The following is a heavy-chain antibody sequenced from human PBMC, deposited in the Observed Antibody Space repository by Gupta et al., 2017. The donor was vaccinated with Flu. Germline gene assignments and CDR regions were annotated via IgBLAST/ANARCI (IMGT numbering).Heavy chain of an antibody. J-gene: IGHJ4*02. CDR2: ISGRGTAT. CDR1: GFTFITYA. CDR3: AKATAVYVIPATAIGFDY. D-gene: IGHD2-8*01. Sequence: DVQLLEFGGGSVQPGGSLRLPCEASGFTFITYAMCWVRQAPGKGREWISCISGRGTATYYADSVKGRFTISRDHSKNTLSLQMNGLRVEDTATYFCAKATAVYVIPATAIGFDYWGQGARVTVSS. V-gene: IGHV3-23*01.